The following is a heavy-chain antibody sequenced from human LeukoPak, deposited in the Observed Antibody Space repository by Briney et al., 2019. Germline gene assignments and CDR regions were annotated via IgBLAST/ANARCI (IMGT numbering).Heavy chain of an antibody. CDR3: TRGSYDVLTGYSTLGEY. V-gene: IGHV4-39*01. CDR1: GGSLSSSSYY. D-gene: IGHD3-9*01. J-gene: IGHJ4*02. Sequence: PSETLSLTCTVSGGSLSSSSYYWGWVRQPPGKGLEWIGNIYYSGSTYYNPSLKSRLTISLGTSQRQFSLRLSSVTAADTALYYCTRGSYDVLTGYSTLGEYWGQGTLVTVSS. CDR2: IYYSGST.